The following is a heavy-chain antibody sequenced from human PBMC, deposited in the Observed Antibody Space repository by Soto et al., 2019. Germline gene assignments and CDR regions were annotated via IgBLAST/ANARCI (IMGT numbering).Heavy chain of an antibody. Sequence: QVQLVQSGAEVKKPGASVNVSCKASGYTFTSYDINWVRQATGQGLEWMGWMNPDSGNTGYAQKFQGRVTMPRNTSISTAYMELSSLRSEDTAVYYCARERSSSKRFDPWGQGTLVTVSS. J-gene: IGHJ5*02. V-gene: IGHV1-8*01. CDR2: MNPDSGNT. CDR1: GYTFTSYD. D-gene: IGHD3-16*02. CDR3: ARERSSSKRFDP.